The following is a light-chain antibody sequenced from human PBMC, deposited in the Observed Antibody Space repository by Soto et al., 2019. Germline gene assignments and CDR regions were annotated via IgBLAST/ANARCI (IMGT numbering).Light chain of an antibody. J-gene: IGKJ2*01. CDR1: QSVSTY. Sequence: EIVLTQSPATLSLSPGERATLSCRASQSVSTYLGWYQEKPGQPPRLVFSEASNRATGIPARFSGSGSGTDFTLTLSSLEPEDFAVYFCHQRYSWPHTFGRGTKLEI. CDR3: HQRYSWPHT. V-gene: IGKV3-11*01. CDR2: EAS.